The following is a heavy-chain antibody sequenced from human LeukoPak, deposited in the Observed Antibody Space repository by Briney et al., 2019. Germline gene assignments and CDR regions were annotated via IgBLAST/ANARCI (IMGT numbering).Heavy chain of an antibody. CDR1: GDSFSNVTDY. J-gene: IGHJ5*02. Sequence: SETLSLTCTVSGDSFSNVTDYWAWIRQPPGKGLEWIASGDYSGGTYYNPSLESRVAISADMSKNQFSLKLSSVTAADTAVYYCARDYGGNSDWFDPWGQGTLVTVSS. CDR2: GDYSGGT. D-gene: IGHD4-23*01. V-gene: IGHV4-39*07. CDR3: ARDYGGNSDWFDP.